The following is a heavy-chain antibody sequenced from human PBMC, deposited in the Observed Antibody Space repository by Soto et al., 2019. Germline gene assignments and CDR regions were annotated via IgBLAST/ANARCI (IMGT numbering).Heavy chain of an antibody. CDR2: IYYSGST. CDR3: ARYYDSSGYYLHFDY. V-gene: IGHV4-30-4*01. CDR1: GGSISSGDYY. Sequence: SETLSLTCTVSGGSISSGDYYWSWIRQPPGKGLEWIGYIYYSGSTYYNPSLKSRVTISVDTSKNQFSLKLSSVTAADTAVYYCARYYDSSGYYLHFDYWGQGTLVTVYS. D-gene: IGHD3-22*01. J-gene: IGHJ4*02.